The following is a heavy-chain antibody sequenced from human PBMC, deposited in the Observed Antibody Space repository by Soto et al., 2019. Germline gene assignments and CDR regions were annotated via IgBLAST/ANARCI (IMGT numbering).Heavy chain of an antibody. Sequence: KTSETLSLTXTVSGGAISGYYWTWIRQPAGKGLEWIGRIYSSGGTKYNPSLKSRVDMSLDMSKNQFSLRLNSVTAADTAVYYCARRQRFSDSFDPWGQGTLVTVS. CDR2: IYSSGGT. CDR3: ARRQRFSDSFDP. J-gene: IGHJ5*02. D-gene: IGHD3-3*01. CDR1: GGAISGYY. V-gene: IGHV4-4*07.